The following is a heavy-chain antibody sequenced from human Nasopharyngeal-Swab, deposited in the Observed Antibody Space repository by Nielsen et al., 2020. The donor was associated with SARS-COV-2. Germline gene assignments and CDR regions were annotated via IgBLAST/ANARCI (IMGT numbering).Heavy chain of an antibody. D-gene: IGHD6-13*01. Sequence: VRQMPGKGLEWVANINPDGSVKFYVDSVKGRFTISRDNVYNSVYLQMSSLTAEDTAVYCCASAIAAAGSSWGQGTLVTVSS. J-gene: IGHJ5*02. V-gene: IGHV3-7*05. CDR3: ASAIAAAGSS. CDR2: INPDGSVK.